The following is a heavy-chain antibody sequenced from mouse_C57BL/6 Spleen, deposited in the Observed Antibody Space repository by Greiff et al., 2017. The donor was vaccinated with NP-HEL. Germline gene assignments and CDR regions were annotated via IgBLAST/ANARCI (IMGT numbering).Heavy chain of an antibody. CDR2: IDPETGGT. V-gene: IGHV1-15*01. CDR1: GYTFTDYE. CDR3: TRSGYYGSYAWFAY. J-gene: IGHJ3*01. D-gene: IGHD1-1*01. Sequence: QVQLKQSGAELVRPGASVTLSCKASGYTFTDYEMHWVKQTPVHGLEWIGAIDPETGGTAYNQKFKGKAILTADKSSSTAYMELRSLTSEDSAVYYCTRSGYYGSYAWFAYWGQGTLVTVSA.